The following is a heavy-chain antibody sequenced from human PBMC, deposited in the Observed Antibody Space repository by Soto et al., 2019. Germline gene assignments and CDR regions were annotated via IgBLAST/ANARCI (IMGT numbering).Heavy chain of an antibody. CDR1: GGTFSSYA. CDR3: ARDPLGVAVSAFDI. Sequence: GASVKVSCKASGGTFSSYAISWVRQAPGQGLEWMGGIIPIFGTANYAQKFQGRVTITADESTSTAYMELSSLRSEDTAVYYCARDPLGVAVSAFDIWGQGTMVTVSS. V-gene: IGHV1-69*13. J-gene: IGHJ3*02. D-gene: IGHD6-19*01. CDR2: IIPIFGTA.